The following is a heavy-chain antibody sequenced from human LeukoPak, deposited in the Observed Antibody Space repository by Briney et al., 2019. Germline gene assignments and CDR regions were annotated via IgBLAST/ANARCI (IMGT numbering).Heavy chain of an antibody. D-gene: IGHD3-10*01. Sequence: SETLSLNCTVSGGSISSGGYYWRWLRQHPGKGLEWIGYIYYSGSTYYNPSLKSRVTISVDTSKNQFSLKLSSVTAADTAVYYCARVNYYGSGSYQYYFDYWGQGTLVTVSS. J-gene: IGHJ4*02. CDR3: ARVNYYGSGSYQYYFDY. V-gene: IGHV4-31*03. CDR2: IYYSGST. CDR1: GGSISSGGYY.